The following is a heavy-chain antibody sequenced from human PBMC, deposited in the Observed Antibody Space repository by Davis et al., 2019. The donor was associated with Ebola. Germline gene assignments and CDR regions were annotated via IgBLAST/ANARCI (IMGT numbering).Heavy chain of an antibody. V-gene: IGHV3-49*03. J-gene: IGHJ3*02. D-gene: IGHD3-3*01. Sequence: GESLKISCTASGFIFGDYAMSWFRQAPGKGLEWVGFIRSKAYGGTTEYAASVKGRFTISRDDSKSIAYLQMNSLKTEDTAVYYCTREGRITIFGVVTETDAFDIWGQGTMVTVSS. CDR1: GFIFGDYA. CDR2: IRSKAYGGTT. CDR3: TREGRITIFGVVTETDAFDI.